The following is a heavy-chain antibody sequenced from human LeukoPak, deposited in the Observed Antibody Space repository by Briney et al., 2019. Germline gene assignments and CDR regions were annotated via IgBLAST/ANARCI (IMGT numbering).Heavy chain of an antibody. Sequence: GGSLRLSCAASGFTFSDYYMSWIRQAPGKGLEWVANIKQDGSEKYYVDSVKGRFTISRDNAKNSLYLQMNSLRAEDTAVYYCARTTVVTPTSYYYGMDVWGQGTTVTVSS. CDR1: GFTFSDYY. D-gene: IGHD4-23*01. V-gene: IGHV3-7*03. CDR2: IKQDGSEK. CDR3: ARTTVVTPTSYYYGMDV. J-gene: IGHJ6*02.